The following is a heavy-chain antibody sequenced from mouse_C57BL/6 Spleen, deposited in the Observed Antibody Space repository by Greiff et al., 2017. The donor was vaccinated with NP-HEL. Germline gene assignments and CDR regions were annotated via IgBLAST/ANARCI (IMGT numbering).Heavy chain of an antibody. D-gene: IGHD1-1*01. CDR2: IYPGDGDT. CDR1: GYAFSSSW. Sequence: QVQLQQSGPELVKPGASVKISCKASGYAFSSSWMNWVKQRPGKGLEWIGRIYPGDGDTNYNGKFKGKATLTADKSSSTAYMQLSSLTSEDSAVYFCARFTTVVASGFAYWGQGTLVTVSA. CDR3: ARFTTVVASGFAY. J-gene: IGHJ3*01. V-gene: IGHV1-82*01.